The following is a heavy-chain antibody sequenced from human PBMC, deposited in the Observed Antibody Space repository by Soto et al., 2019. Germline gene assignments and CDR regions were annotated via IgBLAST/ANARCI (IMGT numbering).Heavy chain of an antibody. D-gene: IGHD2-15*01. CDR2: IYYSGST. Sequence: QVQLQESGPGLVKPSQTLSLTCPVSGGSISSGDYYWSWIRQPPGKGLERIGYIYYSGSTYYNPSLKSRVTISVDTSKNQFPLKRSSATAADTAVYYCARSTVLAATQRDAAPPWAFDIWCQGTMITVTS. V-gene: IGHV4-30-4*01. J-gene: IGHJ3*02. CDR3: ARSTVLAATQRDAAPPWAFDI. CDR1: GGSISSGDYY.